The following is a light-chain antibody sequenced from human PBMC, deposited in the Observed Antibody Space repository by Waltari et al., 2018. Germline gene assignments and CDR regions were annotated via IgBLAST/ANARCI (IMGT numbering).Light chain of an antibody. Sequence: QSALTQPAAVSGSPGPSVTIPCTGACSDIGTYDIVSWYQQHPGNAPKLVISDVSKRPSGVSDRFSGSKSGDTASLTISGLQFEDEADYYCCSYAGNYVWVFGGGTRLTVL. V-gene: IGLV2-23*02. CDR3: CSYAGNYVWV. J-gene: IGLJ3*02. CDR1: CSDIGTYDI. CDR2: DVS.